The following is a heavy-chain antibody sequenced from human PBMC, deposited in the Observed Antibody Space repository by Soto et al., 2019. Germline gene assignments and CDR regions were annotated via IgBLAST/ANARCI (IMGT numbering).Heavy chain of an antibody. V-gene: IGHV4-59*01. J-gene: IGHJ4*02. CDR2: NYHSGTT. CDR3: VREASIGYGHAIDN. D-gene: IGHD5-12*01. CDR1: GVTISTYY. Sequence: SETLSLTCAVSGVTISTYYWSWIRQPPGKGLEWIGYNYHSGTTNYNPSLKSRVTISVDTSKNQFSLRLTSVTAADTAIYYCVREASIGYGHAIDNWGQGTLVTVSS.